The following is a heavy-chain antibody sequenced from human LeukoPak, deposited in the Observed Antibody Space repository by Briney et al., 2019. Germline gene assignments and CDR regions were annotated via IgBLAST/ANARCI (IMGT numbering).Heavy chain of an antibody. D-gene: IGHD2-2*01. CDR1: GFTFSSYS. CDR3: ARVPTVVVPAAT. CDR2: ISSSSSTI. Sequence: GSLRLSCAASGFTFSSYSMNWVRQAPGKGREWVSYISSSSSTIYYADSVKGRFTISRDNAKNSLYLQMNSLRAEDTAVYYCARVPTVVVPAATWGQGTMVTVSS. J-gene: IGHJ3*01. V-gene: IGHV3-48*01.